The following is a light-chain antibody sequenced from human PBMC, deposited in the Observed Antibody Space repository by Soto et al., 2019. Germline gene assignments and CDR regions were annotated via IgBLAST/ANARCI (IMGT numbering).Light chain of an antibody. CDR1: SSDVGSYNL. Sequence: QSVLTQPASVSGSPGQSITISCTGTSSDVGSYNLVSWYQQHPGKAPKLMIYEGSKRPSGVSNRFSGSKSGNTASLTIAGLQAEDEAEYDCCSYAGRSTVVFGGGTKLTVL. J-gene: IGLJ2*01. V-gene: IGLV2-23*01. CDR2: EGS. CDR3: CSYAGRSTVV.